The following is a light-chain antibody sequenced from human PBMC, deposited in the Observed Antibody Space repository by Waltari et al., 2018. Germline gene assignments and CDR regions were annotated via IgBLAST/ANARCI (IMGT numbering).Light chain of an antibody. CDR3: QQYYSIPLT. CDR2: WAS. Sequence: DIVMTQSPDSLAVSLGERATINCKSSPGVLYSSNNKNYLAWYQHKPGQPPQLLIYWASTRESGVPDRFSGSGSGTDFTLTISSLQAEDVAVYYCQQYYSIPLTFGPGTKVDIK. CDR1: PGVLYSSNNKNY. J-gene: IGKJ3*01. V-gene: IGKV4-1*01.